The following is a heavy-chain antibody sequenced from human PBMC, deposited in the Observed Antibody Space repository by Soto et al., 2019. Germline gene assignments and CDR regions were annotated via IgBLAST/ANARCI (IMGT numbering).Heavy chain of an antibody. D-gene: IGHD4-4*01. CDR2: IGGSGGNR. CDR3: ARVASDYINSVDH. Sequence: EVQLLESGGGLVEPGGSLRLSCAASGFTFNAYAMTWVRQAPGKGLEWVSAIGGSGGNRYYAASVKGRFTISGDNSKDTVELQMNSLRVADTAVYYCARVASDYINSVDHWGQGILVTVSS. V-gene: IGHV3-23*01. CDR1: GFTFNAYA. J-gene: IGHJ4*02.